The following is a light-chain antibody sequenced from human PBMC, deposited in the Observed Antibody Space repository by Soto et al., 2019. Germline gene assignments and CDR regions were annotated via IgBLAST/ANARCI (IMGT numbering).Light chain of an antibody. J-gene: IGKJ1*01. CDR3: QQYFSYTPWP. Sequence: DIQMTQSPSTLSASVGDRVTISCRASQSISTWLAWYQQKLGKAPKLLIYDASSLQSGVPSRFSGGGSGTEFTLTISSLQPDDFATYYCQQYFSYTPWPFGQGTKVEV. CDR1: QSISTW. V-gene: IGKV1-5*01. CDR2: DAS.